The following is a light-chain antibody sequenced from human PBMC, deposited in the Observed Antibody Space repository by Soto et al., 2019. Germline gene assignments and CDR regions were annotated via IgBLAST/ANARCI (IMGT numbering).Light chain of an antibody. CDR1: QSVSSRY. J-gene: IGKJ2*01. CDR3: QQYGSSPPYT. V-gene: IGKV3-20*01. Sequence: EIVLTQSPGTLSLSPGERATLSCRASQSVSSRYLAWYQQKPGQAPSLLIYGASSRPIGIPDRFSGSGSGTDFTLTISRLEPEDSAVYYCQQYGSSPPYTFGQGTKLEIK. CDR2: GAS.